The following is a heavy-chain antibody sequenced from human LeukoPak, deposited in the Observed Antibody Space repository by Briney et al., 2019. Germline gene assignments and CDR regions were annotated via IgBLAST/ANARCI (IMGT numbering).Heavy chain of an antibody. CDR2: ISGSGTT. CDR3: ASAGGGSGYFDY. Sequence: GGSLRLSCAAAGFTFSTSAMTWVRQAPGKGLEWVSGISGSGTTDYADSVKGRFTISRDNAKNSLYLQMNSLRAEDTAVYYCASAGGGSGYFDYWGQGTLVTVSS. CDR1: GFTFSTSA. D-gene: IGHD3-10*01. J-gene: IGHJ4*02. V-gene: IGHV3-69-1*01.